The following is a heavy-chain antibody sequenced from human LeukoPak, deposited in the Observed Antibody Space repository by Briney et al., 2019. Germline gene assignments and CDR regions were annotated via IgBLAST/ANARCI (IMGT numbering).Heavy chain of an antibody. J-gene: IGHJ4*02. D-gene: IGHD3-10*01. CDR2: INHSGIT. CDR1: GGSFSGYY. Sequence: SETLSLTCAVYGGSFSGYYWSWIRQPPGKGLEWIGEINHSGITNYNPSLKSRVTISVDTSKNQFSLKLSSVTAADTAVYYCARNVIYYYGSGSYRNRYFDYWGQGTLVTVSS. V-gene: IGHV4-34*01. CDR3: ARNVIYYYGSGSYRNRYFDY.